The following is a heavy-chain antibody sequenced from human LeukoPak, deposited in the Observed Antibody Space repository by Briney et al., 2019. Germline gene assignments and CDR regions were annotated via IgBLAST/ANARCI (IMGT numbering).Heavy chain of an antibody. V-gene: IGHV1-2*06. D-gene: IGHD3-22*01. Sequence: ASVKVSCKASGYTFTDYYIHWVRQTPGQGLEWIGRISPSSGSTNYAQKFQGRVTMTRDTSISTAYMELRRLGSDDTAVYYCAREGDNSGYQPFDYWGQGTLITVSS. CDR2: ISPSSGST. CDR3: AREGDNSGYQPFDY. J-gene: IGHJ4*02. CDR1: GYTFTDYY.